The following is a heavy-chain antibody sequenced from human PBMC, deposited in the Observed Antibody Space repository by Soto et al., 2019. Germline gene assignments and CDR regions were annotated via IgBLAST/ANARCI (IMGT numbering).Heavy chain of an antibody. J-gene: IGHJ3*01. Sequence: EVQLLESGGGLVQPGGSLRLSCAASGFTFSSYAMSWVRQAPGKGLEWVSAISGSGGSTYYADSVKGRFTISRDNSKNTLYRQVNSLSAEERAVYYGAKGVGGLILGLMRGQDAFDCGSKGTVVT. V-gene: IGHV3-23*01. CDR2: ISGSGGST. D-gene: IGHD3-16*01. CDR3: AKGVGGLILGLMRGQDAFDC. CDR1: GFTFSSYA.